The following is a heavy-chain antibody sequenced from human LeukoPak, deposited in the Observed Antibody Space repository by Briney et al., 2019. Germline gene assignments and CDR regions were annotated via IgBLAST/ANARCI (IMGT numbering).Heavy chain of an antibody. D-gene: IGHD6-13*01. CDR2: INHSGST. CDR1: GGSFSGYY. J-gene: IGHJ1*01. CDR3: ARGLRQQLGYFQH. V-gene: IGHV4-34*01. Sequence: SETLSLTCAVYGGSFSGYYWSWIRQPPGKGLEWIGEINHSGSTNYSPSLKSRVTISVDTSKNQFSLKLSSVTAADTAVYYCARGLRQQLGYFQHWGQGTLVTVSS.